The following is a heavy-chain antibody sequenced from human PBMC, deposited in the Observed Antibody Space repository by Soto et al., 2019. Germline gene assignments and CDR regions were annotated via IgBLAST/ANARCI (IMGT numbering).Heavy chain of an antibody. CDR2: IYSSGST. V-gene: IGHV4-39*01. CDR3: ARQSEYSSGWFGY. Sequence: SETLSLTCTVSGGSISSSRYYWGWIRQPPGKGLEWIGSIYSSGSTYYNPSLKSRLTISVDTSKNQFSLKLSSVTAADTAVYYCARQSEYSSGWFGYWGQGTLVTVSS. D-gene: IGHD6-19*01. J-gene: IGHJ5*01. CDR1: GGSISSSRYY.